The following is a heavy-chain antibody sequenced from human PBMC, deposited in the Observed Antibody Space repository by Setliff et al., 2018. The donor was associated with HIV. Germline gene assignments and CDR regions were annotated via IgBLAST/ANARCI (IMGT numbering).Heavy chain of an antibody. CDR2: ISSQSTNT. CDR3: AREEERYYDSSGYDAFDI. J-gene: IGHJ3*02. D-gene: IGHD3-22*01. Sequence: PGGSLRLSCAASGFTFSDSYMSWIRQAPGKGLEWVSYISSQSTNTNYADSVRGRFTISRDNAKNSLYLQMNSLRAEDTAVYYCAREEERYYDSSGYDAFDISGQGTMVTVSS. CDR1: GFTFSDSY. V-gene: IGHV3-11*05.